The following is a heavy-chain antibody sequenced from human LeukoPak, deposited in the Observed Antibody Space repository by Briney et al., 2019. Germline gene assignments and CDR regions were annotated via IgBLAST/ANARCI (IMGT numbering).Heavy chain of an antibody. CDR3: ARETIVVVPAGYYYYMDV. V-gene: IGHV4-39*07. Sequence: SETLSLTCTVSGGSISSSSYYWGWIRQPPGKGLEWIGSIYYSGSTHHNPSLKSRVTISIDTSKNQFSLKLNSVTAADTAVYYCARETIVVVPAGYYYYMDVWGKGTTVTVSS. CDR1: GGSISSSSYY. CDR2: IYYSGST. D-gene: IGHD2-2*01. J-gene: IGHJ6*03.